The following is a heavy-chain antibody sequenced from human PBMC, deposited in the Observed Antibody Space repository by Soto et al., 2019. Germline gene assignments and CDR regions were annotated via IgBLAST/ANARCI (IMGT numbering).Heavy chain of an antibody. V-gene: IGHV1-18*01. CDR3: ASDHGDYYVWSGADY. D-gene: IGHD3-3*01. CDR1: GYTFTSYG. J-gene: IGHJ4*02. Sequence: AASVKVSCKASGYTFTSYGISWVRQAPGQGLEWMGWISAYNGNTNYAQKLQGRVTMTTDTSTSTAYMELRSLRSDDTAVYYCASDHGDYYVWSGADYWGQGTLVNVSS. CDR2: ISAYNGNT.